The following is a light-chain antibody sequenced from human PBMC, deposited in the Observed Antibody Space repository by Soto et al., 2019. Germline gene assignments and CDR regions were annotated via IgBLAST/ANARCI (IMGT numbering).Light chain of an antibody. CDR3: QQRPNWPLT. CDR1: QSISSH. V-gene: IGKV3-11*01. Sequence: EIVLTQSPATLSLSPGEGATLSCRARQSISSHLAWYQQKPGQAPRLLIYDASNRATGIPARFSGSGSGTDFTLTISSLAPEDFAVYYCQQRPNWPLTFGGGTKVEIK. CDR2: DAS. J-gene: IGKJ4*01.